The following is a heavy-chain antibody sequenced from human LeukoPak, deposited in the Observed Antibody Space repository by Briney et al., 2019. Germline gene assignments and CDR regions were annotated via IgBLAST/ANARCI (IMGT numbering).Heavy chain of an antibody. J-gene: IGHJ6*03. Sequence: SETLSLTCTVSGGSISSHYWSWIRQPPGKGLEWIGYIYYSGSTNYNPSLKSRVTISVDTSKNQFSLELSSVTAADTAVYYCARLAAAGDYYYYMDVWGKGTTVTVSS. D-gene: IGHD6-13*01. V-gene: IGHV4-59*11. CDR3: ARLAAAGDYYYYMDV. CDR2: IYYSGST. CDR1: GGSISSHY.